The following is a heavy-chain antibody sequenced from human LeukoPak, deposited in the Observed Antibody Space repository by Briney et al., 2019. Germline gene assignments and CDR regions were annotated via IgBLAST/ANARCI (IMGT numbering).Heavy chain of an antibody. CDR3: ARGPTVTYGRPLYYFDY. CDR1: GGSFRGYY. CDR2: INHSGSN. V-gene: IGHV4-34*01. Sequence: SETLSRTCAVYGGSFRGYYWRWIRQPPGKGGEWMGEINHSGSNNYHPSLKRRVTISVHTSKHQFSLKLSSVTAADTAVYYCARGPTVTYGRPLYYFDYWGQGTLVTVSS. D-gene: IGHD4-17*01. J-gene: IGHJ4*02.